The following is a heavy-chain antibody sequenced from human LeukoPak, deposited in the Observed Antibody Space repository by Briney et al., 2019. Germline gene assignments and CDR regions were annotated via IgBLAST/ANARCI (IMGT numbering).Heavy chain of an antibody. CDR1: GGTCTCST. CDR3: ARGPMTTAPLKY. Sequence: SVKVSCKASGGTCTCSTISWVRQAPGQGLEWMGRIIPLFQTTKYAPKLQGRVTITADKSTSTAYMEVSSLTSEDTAVYYCARGPMTTAPLKYWGQGTLVTVSS. CDR2: IIPLFQTT. D-gene: IGHD4-17*01. J-gene: IGHJ4*02. V-gene: IGHV1-69*08.